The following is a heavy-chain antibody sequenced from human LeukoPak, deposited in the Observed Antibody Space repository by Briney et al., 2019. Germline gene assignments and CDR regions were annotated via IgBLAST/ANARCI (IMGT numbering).Heavy chain of an antibody. V-gene: IGHV4-34*01. D-gene: IGHD3-16*01. J-gene: IGHJ4*02. Sequence: PSETLSLTCAVYGGSFSGYYWSWIRQPPGKGLEWIGEINHSGSTNYNPSLKSRVTISVDTSRNQFSLKLSSVTAADTVVYYCARDVGGPGGYWGQGTLVTVSS. CDR3: ARDVGGPGGY. CDR2: INHSGST. CDR1: GGSFSGYY.